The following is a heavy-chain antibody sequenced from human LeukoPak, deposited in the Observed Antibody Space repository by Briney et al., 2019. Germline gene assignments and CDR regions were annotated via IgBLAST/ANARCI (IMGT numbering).Heavy chain of an antibody. V-gene: IGHV3-23*01. J-gene: IGHJ1*01. CDR2: ISASGGST. CDR3: AKDYAGRFAEYLQH. CDR1: GFTFSRSA. D-gene: IGHD3-16*01. Sequence: GGSLRLSCAGAGFTFSRSAMSWVRQAPGKGLEWVSSISASGGSTFFADSVKGRFTISRDNSKNTLYLQMNSLRAEDTAVYYCAKDYAGRFAEYLQHWGQGTLVTVSS.